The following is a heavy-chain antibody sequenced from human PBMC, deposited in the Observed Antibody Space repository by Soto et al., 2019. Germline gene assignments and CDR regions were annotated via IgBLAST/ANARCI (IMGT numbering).Heavy chain of an antibody. V-gene: IGHV3-48*01. Sequence: EVQLVASGGGLVQPGGSLRLSCAASGFTFSSYSMNWVRQAPGKGLEWVSYISSSSSTIYYADSVKGRFTISRDNAKNSLYLKMNSLRAEDTAVYYCARHPGGYWGQGTLVTVSS. CDR3: ARHPGGY. CDR1: GFTFSSYS. J-gene: IGHJ4*02. CDR2: ISSSSSTI.